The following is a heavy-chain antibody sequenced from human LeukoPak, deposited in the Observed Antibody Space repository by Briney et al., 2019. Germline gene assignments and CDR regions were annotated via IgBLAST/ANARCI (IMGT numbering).Heavy chain of an antibody. D-gene: IGHD6-6*01. CDR3: ARARYSSSSVVSDYYYYYGMDV. J-gene: IGHJ6*02. Sequence: ASVTVSCKASGYTFTSYYMHWVRQAPGQGLEWMGIINPSGGSTSYAQKFQGRVTMTRDTSTSTVYMELSSLRSEDTAVYYCARARYSSSSVVSDYYYYYGMDVWGQGTTVTVSS. V-gene: IGHV1-46*01. CDR1: GYTFTSYY. CDR2: INPSGGST.